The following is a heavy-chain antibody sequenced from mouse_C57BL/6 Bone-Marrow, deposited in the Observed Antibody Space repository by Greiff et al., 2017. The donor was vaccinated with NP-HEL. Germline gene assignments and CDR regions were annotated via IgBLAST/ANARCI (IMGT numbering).Heavy chain of an antibody. J-gene: IGHJ3*01. CDR1: GFNIKDDY. D-gene: IGHD1-1*01. CDR3: TTYYYGSSWDAY. CDR2: IDPENGDT. V-gene: IGHV14-4*01. Sequence: VQLQQSGAELVRPGASVKLSCTASGFNIKDDYMHWVKQRPEQGLEWIGWIDPENGDTEYASKFQGKATTTAATSSNTAYLQLSSLTSEDTAVYYCTTYYYGSSWDAYWGQGTLVTVSA.